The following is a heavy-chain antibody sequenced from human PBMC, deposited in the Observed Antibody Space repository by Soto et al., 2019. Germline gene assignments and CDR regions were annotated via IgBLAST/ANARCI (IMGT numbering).Heavy chain of an antibody. CDR1: GGSISSSNW. J-gene: IGHJ4*02. CDR3: ARIAAAGTNFAY. D-gene: IGHD6-13*01. CDR2: IYHSGST. V-gene: IGHV4-4*02. Sequence: QVQLQESGPGLVKPSGTLSLTCAVSGGSISSSNWWSWVRQPPGKGLEWIGEIYHSGSTNYNPSLTSRVXXXVHXSTTLLSLKLRSVTAPDTAVYYCARIAAAGTNFAYWGQGTLVTVSS.